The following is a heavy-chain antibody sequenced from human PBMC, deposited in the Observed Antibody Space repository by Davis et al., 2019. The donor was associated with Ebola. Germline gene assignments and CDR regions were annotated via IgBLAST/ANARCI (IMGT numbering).Heavy chain of an antibody. CDR3: TTERQMATIIWYYYGMDV. Sequence: GGSLRLSCAASGFTFSNAWMSWVRQAPGKGLEWVGRIKSKTDGGTTDYAAPVKGRFTISRDDSKNTLYLQMNSLKTEDTAVYYCTTERQMATIIWYYYGMDVWGQGTTVTVSS. CDR1: GFTFSNAW. V-gene: IGHV3-15*01. J-gene: IGHJ6*02. CDR2: IKSKTDGGTT. D-gene: IGHD5-24*01.